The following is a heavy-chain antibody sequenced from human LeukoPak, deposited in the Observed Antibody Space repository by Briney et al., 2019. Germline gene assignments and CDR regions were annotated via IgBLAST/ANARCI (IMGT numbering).Heavy chain of an antibody. V-gene: IGHV1-69*13. J-gene: IGHJ4*02. D-gene: IGHD3-10*01. CDR2: IIPIFGTA. Sequence: SAKVSCKASGGTFSSYAISWVRQAPGQGLEWMGGIIPIFGTANYAQKFQGRVTITADESTSTAYMELSSLRSEDTAVYYCARLWFGEILFDYWGQGTLVTVSS. CDR3: ARLWFGEILFDY. CDR1: GGTFSSYA.